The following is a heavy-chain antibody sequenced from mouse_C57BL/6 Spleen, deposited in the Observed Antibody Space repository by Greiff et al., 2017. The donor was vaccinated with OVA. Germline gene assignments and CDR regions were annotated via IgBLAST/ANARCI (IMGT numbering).Heavy chain of an antibody. J-gene: IGHJ4*01. CDR1: GYAFTNYL. D-gene: IGHD2-13*01. CDR2: INPGSGGT. V-gene: IGHV1-54*01. CDR3: ARGGDDDMDD. Sequence: QVQLQQSGAELVRPGTSVKLSCKASGYAFTNYLIEWVKQRPGQGLEWIGVINPGSGGTNYNEKFKGKATLTADKSSSTAYMQLSSLTSEDSAVYFCARGGDDDMDDWGQGTSVTVSS.